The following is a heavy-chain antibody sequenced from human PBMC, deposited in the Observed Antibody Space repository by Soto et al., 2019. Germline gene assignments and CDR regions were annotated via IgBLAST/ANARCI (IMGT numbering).Heavy chain of an antibody. CDR2: IDWDDDR. V-gene: IGHV2-70*11. CDR1: GFALSTSGMG. Sequence: SGPTLVNPTQTLTLTCTFSGFALSTSGMGVSWIRQPPGKALEWLARIDWDDDRYYSTSLKTRLTISKDTSKNQVVLTMTNMEPVDAATYYCARIPKYRNGWYYFDYWGHGTLVTVSS. J-gene: IGHJ4*01. D-gene: IGHD6-19*01. CDR3: ARIPKYRNGWYYFDY.